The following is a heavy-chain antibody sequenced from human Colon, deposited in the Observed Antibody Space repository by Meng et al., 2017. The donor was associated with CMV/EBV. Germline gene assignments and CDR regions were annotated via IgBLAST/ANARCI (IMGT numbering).Heavy chain of an antibody. CDR3: ARGGVGAVILYAMDV. J-gene: IGHJ6*02. CDR2: IYFSGST. V-gene: IGHV4-39*07. Sequence: GSLRLSCNVSGGSISSGSYFWGWIRQPPGKGLEWIGNIYFSGSTHCNPSLKGRVTISVDTSKSQFSLKLSSVTAADTAVYYCARGGVGAVILYAMDVWGQGTTVTVSS. CDR1: GGSISSGSYF. D-gene: IGHD3-3*01.